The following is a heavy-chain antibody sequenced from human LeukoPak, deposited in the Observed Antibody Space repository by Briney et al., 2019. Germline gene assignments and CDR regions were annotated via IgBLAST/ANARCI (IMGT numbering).Heavy chain of an antibody. CDR1: GGSISSYY. CDR3: ARLRGNYFPDY. V-gene: IGHV4-59*01. CDR2: IYYSGST. Sequence: SETLSLTCTVSGGSISSYYWSWIRQPAGKGLEWIGYIYYSGSTNYNPSLKSRVTISVDTSKNQFSLRLSSVTAADTAVYYCARLRGNYFPDYWGQGTLVTVSS. D-gene: IGHD4-11*01. J-gene: IGHJ4*02.